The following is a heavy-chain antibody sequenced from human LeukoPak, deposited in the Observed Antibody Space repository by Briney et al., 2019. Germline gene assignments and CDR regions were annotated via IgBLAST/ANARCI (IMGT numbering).Heavy chain of an antibody. D-gene: IGHD4-11*01. J-gene: IGHJ4*02. Sequence: PGGSLRLSCAASGYTFSSYGMHWVRQAPGKGLECVAVIWYDGSNKYYADSVKGRFTISRDNSKNTLYLQMSNLRAEDTAVYDCAKESSVGVTTACWGQGTLVTVSS. CDR3: AKESSVGVTTAC. V-gene: IGHV3-33*06. CDR1: GYTFSSYG. CDR2: IWYDGSNK.